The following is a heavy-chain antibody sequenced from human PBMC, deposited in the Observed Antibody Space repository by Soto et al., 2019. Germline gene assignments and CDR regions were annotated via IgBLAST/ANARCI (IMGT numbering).Heavy chain of an antibody. CDR2: IYYDGRNK. CDR3: ARDGYRGLHRDYYFAMDV. J-gene: IGHJ6*02. D-gene: IGHD5-18*01. V-gene: IGHV3-30*19. CDR1: GFPLSSYG. Sequence: QEQLVESGGAVVQPGRSLRLSCAASGFPLSSYGMHWVRQAPGKGLEWVAIIYYDGRNKYYADSVQGRFTISRDNSNNMVYLQLNSLRVDDTAVYYCARDGYRGLHRDYYFAMDVWGQGTTVTVSS.